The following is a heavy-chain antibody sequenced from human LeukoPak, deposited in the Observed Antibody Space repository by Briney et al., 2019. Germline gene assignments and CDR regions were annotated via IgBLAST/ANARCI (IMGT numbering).Heavy chain of an antibody. CDR1: GFTFSSYE. CDR3: ARSGGGYDSRGYPRLVIAFDI. D-gene: IGHD3-22*01. Sequence: GGSLRLSCAASGFTFSSYEMNWVRQAPGKGLEWVSVIYSGGSTYYADSVKGRFTISRDNFKNTLYLQMDSLRAEDTAVYYCARSGGGYDSRGYPRLVIAFDIWGQGTMVTVSS. CDR2: IYSGGST. J-gene: IGHJ3*02. V-gene: IGHV3-53*01.